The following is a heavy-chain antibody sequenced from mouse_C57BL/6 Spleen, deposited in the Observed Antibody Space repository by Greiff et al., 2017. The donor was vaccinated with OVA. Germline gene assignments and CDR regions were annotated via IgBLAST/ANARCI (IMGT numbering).Heavy chain of an antibody. CDR2: IDPSDSYT. Sequence: VQLQQSGAELVKPGASVKLSCKASGYTFTSYWMQWVKQRPGQGLEWIGEIDPSDSYTNYNQKFKGKATLTVDTSSSTAYMQLSSLTSEDSAVYYCARPYYGNWYCDVWGTGTTVTVSS. V-gene: IGHV1-50*01. CDR3: ARPYYGNWYCDV. D-gene: IGHD1-2*01. CDR1: GYTFTSYW. J-gene: IGHJ1*03.